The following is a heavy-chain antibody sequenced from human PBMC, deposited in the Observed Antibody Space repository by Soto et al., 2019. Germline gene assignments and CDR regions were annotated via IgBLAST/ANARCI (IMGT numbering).Heavy chain of an antibody. CDR3: ARHNSQWPNWFDP. CDR1: GYTFTSYG. D-gene: IGHD1-1*01. V-gene: IGHV1-18*01. J-gene: IGHJ5*02. CDR2: ISGYDGNT. Sequence: GASVKVSCKASGYTFTSYGIICVRQAPGQGLEWVGWISGYDGNTDYAHKFRGRVTMTTDTSTNTAYMDLRSLRSDDTAVYYCARHNSQWPNWFDPWGQGTPVTVSS.